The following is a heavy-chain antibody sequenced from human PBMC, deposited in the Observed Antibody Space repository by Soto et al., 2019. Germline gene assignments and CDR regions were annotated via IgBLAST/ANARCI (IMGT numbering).Heavy chain of an antibody. Sequence: QVQLVQSGAEVKKPGSSVKVSCKASGGTFSSYAISWVRQAPGQGLEWMGGIIPIFGTANYAQKFQGRVTITADESTSTAYMELSSLRSEDTAVYYCARASYYYDSSGPRFDAFDIWGQGTMVTVSS. V-gene: IGHV1-69*01. J-gene: IGHJ3*02. CDR2: IIPIFGTA. CDR1: GGTFSSYA. D-gene: IGHD3-22*01. CDR3: ARASYYYDSSGPRFDAFDI.